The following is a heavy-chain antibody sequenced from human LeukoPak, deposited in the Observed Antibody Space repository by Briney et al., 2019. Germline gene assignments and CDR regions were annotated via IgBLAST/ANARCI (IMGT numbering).Heavy chain of an antibody. CDR3: AKDRGNIEGATVDETVSVAFDI. J-gene: IGHJ3*02. Sequence: GGSLRLSCAASGFTFSSYAMSWVRQAPGKGLEWVSAISGSGGSTYYADSVKGRFTISRDNSKNTLYLQMNSLRAEDTAVYYCAKDRGNIEGATVDETVSVAFDIWGQGTMVTVSS. V-gene: IGHV3-23*01. CDR2: ISGSGGST. D-gene: IGHD1-26*01. CDR1: GFTFSSYA.